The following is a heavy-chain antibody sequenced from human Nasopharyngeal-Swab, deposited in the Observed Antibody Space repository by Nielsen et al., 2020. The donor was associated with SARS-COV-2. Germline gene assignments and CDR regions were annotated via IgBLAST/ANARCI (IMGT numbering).Heavy chain of an antibody. CDR3: ARETSDDSSGYYYTNWFDP. Sequence: WIRQPPGKGLEWIGYIYYSGSTNYNPSLKSRVTISVDTSKNQFSLKLSSVTAADTAVYYCARETSDDSSGYYYTNWFDPWGQETLVTVSS. D-gene: IGHD3-22*01. V-gene: IGHV4-59*01. CDR2: IYYSGST. J-gene: IGHJ5*02.